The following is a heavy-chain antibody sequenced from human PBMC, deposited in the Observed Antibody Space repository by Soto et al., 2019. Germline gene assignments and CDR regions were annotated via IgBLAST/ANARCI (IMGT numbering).Heavy chain of an antibody. D-gene: IGHD4-17*01. J-gene: IGHJ5*02. Sequence: VKVSCKASGYTFTSYGISWVRQAPGQGLEWMGWISAYNGNTNYAQKLQSRVTMTTDTSTSTAYMELRSLRSDDTAVYYCARGSEWGDYEEPLNWFDPWGQGTLVTVSS. CDR2: ISAYNGNT. CDR3: ARGSEWGDYEEPLNWFDP. CDR1: GYTFTSYG. V-gene: IGHV1-18*01.